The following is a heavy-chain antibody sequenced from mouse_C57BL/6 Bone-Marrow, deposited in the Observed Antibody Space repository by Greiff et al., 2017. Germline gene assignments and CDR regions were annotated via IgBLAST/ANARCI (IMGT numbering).Heavy chain of an antibody. V-gene: IGHV1-74*01. D-gene: IGHD1-1*01. CDR3: AGAYGSSPCYFDY. CDR1: GYTFTSYW. J-gene: IGHJ2*01. CDR2: IHPSDSDT. Sequence: QVQLQQPGAELVKPGASVKVSCKASGYTFTSYWMHWVKQRPGQGLEWIGRIHPSDSDTNYNQKFKGKATLTVDKSSSTAYMQLSSLTSEDSAVYYCAGAYGSSPCYFDYWGQGTTLTVSS.